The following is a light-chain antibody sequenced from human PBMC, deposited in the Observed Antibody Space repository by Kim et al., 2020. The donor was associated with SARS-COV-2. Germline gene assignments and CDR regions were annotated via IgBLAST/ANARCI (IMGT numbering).Light chain of an antibody. J-gene: IGKJ2*01. CDR2: EAF. CDR3: QQYGSTPYT. V-gene: IGKV3-20*01. CDR1: PIVGSSL. Sequence: LPPGERATPSCGAIPIVGSSLLAWSQQQPGQAPRLLIYEAFKRVAGIPDRFSGSGSGTDFTLTISRPEPEDFAMYYCQQYGSTPYTFGQGTKLEI.